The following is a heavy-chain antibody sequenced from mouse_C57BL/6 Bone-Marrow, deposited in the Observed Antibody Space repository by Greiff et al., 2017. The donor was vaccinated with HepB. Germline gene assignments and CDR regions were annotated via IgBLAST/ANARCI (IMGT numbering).Heavy chain of an antibody. Sequence: EVQLVESVAELVRPGASVKLSCTASGFNIKNTYMHWVKQRPEQGLEWIGRIDPANGNTKYAPKFQGKATITADTSSNTAYLQLSSLTSEDTAIYYCARLKYSNYRFFAYWGQGTLVTVSA. CDR3: ARLKYSNYRFFAY. D-gene: IGHD2-5*01. J-gene: IGHJ3*01. CDR2: IDPANGNT. CDR1: GFNIKNTY. V-gene: IGHV14-3*01.